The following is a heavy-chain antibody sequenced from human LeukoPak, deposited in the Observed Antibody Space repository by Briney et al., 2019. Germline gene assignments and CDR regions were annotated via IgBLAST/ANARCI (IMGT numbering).Heavy chain of an antibody. J-gene: IGHJ6*03. CDR2: IYTSGST. Sequence: SQTLSLTCTVSGGSISSAGHYWSWIRQPAGKGLEWIGRIYTSGSTNYNPSLKSRVTMSVDTFKNQFSLRLSSVTAADTAVYYCARVSIQLSVYYYYYMDVWGKGTTVTISS. D-gene: IGHD2-2*01. CDR1: GGSISSAGHY. CDR3: ARVSIQLSVYYYYYMDV. V-gene: IGHV4-61*02.